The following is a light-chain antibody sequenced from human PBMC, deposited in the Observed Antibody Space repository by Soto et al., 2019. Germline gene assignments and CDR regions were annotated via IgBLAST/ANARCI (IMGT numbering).Light chain of an antibody. CDR1: QSVSSN. CDR3: QQYNKWPPSIT. CDR2: GAS. J-gene: IGKJ5*01. V-gene: IGKV3-15*01. Sequence: EIVMTQSPATLSVSPGERATLSCRASQSVSSNLAWYQQKPGQAPRLLIYGASTRATGIPARISGSGSGTEFTLTISSLQSEDFAVYYCQQYNKWPPSITFGQGTRLQI.